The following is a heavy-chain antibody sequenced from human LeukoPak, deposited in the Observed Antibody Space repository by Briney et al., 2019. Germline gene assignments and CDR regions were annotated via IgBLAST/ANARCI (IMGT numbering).Heavy chain of an antibody. Sequence: PGGSLRLSCLASGFTFSDFAMSWVRQAPGAGPDWVSVIGGAGGDTYYADSVKGRFTISRDNFKNTLYLQMNSLRAEDTAVYYCAKDLDIVATITGNWGQGTLVTVSS. D-gene: IGHD5-12*01. CDR1: GFTFSDFA. CDR3: AKDLDIVATITGN. CDR2: IGGAGGDT. J-gene: IGHJ4*02. V-gene: IGHV3-23*01.